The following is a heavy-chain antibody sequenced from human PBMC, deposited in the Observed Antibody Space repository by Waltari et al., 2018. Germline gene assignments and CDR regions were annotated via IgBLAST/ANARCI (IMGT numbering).Heavy chain of an antibody. CDR2: ISSSSSYI. CDR1: GFTFSSSS. J-gene: IGHJ4*02. V-gene: IGHV3-21*01. CDR3: ARDRGTRGVYFDY. Sequence: EVQLVESGGGLVKPGRSLRLSCAASGFTFSSSSMTWVRQAPGKGLEWVSSISSSSSYIYYADSVKGRFTISRDNAKNSLYLQMNSLRAEDTAVYYCARDRGTRGVYFDYWGQGTLVTVSS. D-gene: IGHD1-1*01.